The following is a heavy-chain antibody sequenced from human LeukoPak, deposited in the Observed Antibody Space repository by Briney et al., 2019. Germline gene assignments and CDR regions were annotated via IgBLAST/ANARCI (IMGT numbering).Heavy chain of an antibody. D-gene: IGHD6-19*01. V-gene: IGHV4-39*01. CDR2: INYSGST. Sequence: SETLSLTCTVSGDSISSNNYYWGWIRQPPGKGLEWIGSINYSGSTYYNPSLKSRVTISVDTSKKQFSLNLSSVTAADTAVYYCARAHSSGCYAVNLFDPWGQGTLVTVSS. CDR1: GDSISSNNYY. J-gene: IGHJ5*02. CDR3: ARAHSSGCYAVNLFDP.